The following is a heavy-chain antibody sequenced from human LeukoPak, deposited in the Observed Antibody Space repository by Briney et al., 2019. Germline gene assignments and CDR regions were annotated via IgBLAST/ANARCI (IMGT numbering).Heavy chain of an antibody. J-gene: IGHJ4*02. D-gene: IGHD3-22*01. CDR1: GGSISSSSYY. Sequence: SETLSLTCTVSGGSISSSSYYWGWIRQPPGKGLEWIGSIYYSGSTYYNPSLKSRVTISVDTSKNQFSLKLSSVTAADTAVYYCASSGYTPVDYWGQGTRVTVSS. V-gene: IGHV4-39*01. CDR3: ASSGYTPVDY. CDR2: IYYSGST.